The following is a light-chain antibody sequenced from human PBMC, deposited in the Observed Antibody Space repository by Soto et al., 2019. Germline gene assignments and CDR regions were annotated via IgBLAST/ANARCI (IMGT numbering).Light chain of an antibody. Sequence: QSALTQPASVSGSPGQSITISCTGTSSDVGGYNYVSWYQQHPGKAPKLMIYDVSNRPSGVSNRFSGSKSGNTASLTISGLQAEDEAYYYCSSYTSSSTLHWVFGGGTKLTVL. CDR1: SSDVGGYNY. CDR3: SSYTSSSTLHWV. V-gene: IGLV2-14*01. CDR2: DVS. J-gene: IGLJ3*02.